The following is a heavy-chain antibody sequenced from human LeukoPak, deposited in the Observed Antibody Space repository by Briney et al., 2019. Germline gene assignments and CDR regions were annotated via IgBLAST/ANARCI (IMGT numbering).Heavy chain of an antibody. CDR1: GGSFSGYY. D-gene: IGHD3-3*01. V-gene: IGHV4-34*01. CDR2: INHSGST. J-gene: IGHJ4*02. Sequence: PSETLPLTCAVYGGSFSGYYWSWIRQPPGKGLEWIGEINHSGSTNYNPSLKSRVTISVDTSKNQFSLKLSSVTAADTAVYYCARGLGPIFGVVIEDSGLYYFDYWGQGTLVTVSS. CDR3: ARGLGPIFGVVIEDSGLYYFDY.